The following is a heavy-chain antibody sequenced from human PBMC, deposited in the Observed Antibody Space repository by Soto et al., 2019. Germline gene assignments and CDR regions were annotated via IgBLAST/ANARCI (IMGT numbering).Heavy chain of an antibody. CDR1: GFAFSSYA. J-gene: IGHJ3*02. Sequence: GGSLRLSCAASGFAFSSYAMSWVRQAPGKGLGWVSNIKQNGGKKYYVDSVKGRFTISRDNAKNTLYLQMNSLRAEDTAVYYCATEQAGGWAYDACDIWGQGTVVTVSS. V-gene: IGHV3-7*01. CDR2: IKQNGGKK. D-gene: IGHD6-19*01. CDR3: ATEQAGGWAYDACDI.